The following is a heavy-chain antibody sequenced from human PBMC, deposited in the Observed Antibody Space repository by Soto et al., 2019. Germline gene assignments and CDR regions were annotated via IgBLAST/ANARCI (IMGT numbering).Heavy chain of an antibody. D-gene: IGHD2-15*01. J-gene: IGHJ5*02. CDR2: IYYSGST. Sequence: PSETLSLTCTVSGGSISSYYWSWIRQPPGKGLEWIGYIYYSGSTNYNPSLKSRVTISVDTSKNQFSLRAEDTAVYYCARSVVVVATNWFDPWGQGTLVPVSS. CDR1: GGSISSYY. V-gene: IGHV4-59*12. CDR3: ARSVVVVATNWFDP.